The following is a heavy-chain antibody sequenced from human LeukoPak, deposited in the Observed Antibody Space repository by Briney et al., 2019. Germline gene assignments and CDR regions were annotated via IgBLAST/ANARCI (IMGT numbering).Heavy chain of an antibody. CDR2: IYYSGST. CDR1: GGSISSYY. V-gene: IGHV4-59*01. D-gene: IGHD2-2*01. J-gene: IGHJ5*02. CDR3: AREGHPALPAAMWFDP. Sequence: SETLSLTCTVSGGSISSYYWSWIRQPPGKGLDWIGYIYYSGSTNYNPSLKSRVTISVDTSKNQFSLKLSSVTAADTAVYYCAREGHPALPAAMWFDPWGQGTLVTVSS.